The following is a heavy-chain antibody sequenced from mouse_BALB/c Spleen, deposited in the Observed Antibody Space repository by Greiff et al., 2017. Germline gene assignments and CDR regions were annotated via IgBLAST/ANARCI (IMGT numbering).Heavy chain of an antibody. CDR3: ARDYGVAY. V-gene: IGHV3-6*02. J-gene: IGHJ3*01. D-gene: IGHD1-1*02. Sequence: EVQLQESGPGLVKPSQSLSLTCSVTGYSITSGYYWNWIRQFPGNKLEWMGYISYDGSNNYNPSLKNRIPITRDTSKNQFFLKLNSVTTEDTATYYCARDYGVAYWGQGTLVTVSA. CDR1: GYSITSGYY. CDR2: ISYDGSN.